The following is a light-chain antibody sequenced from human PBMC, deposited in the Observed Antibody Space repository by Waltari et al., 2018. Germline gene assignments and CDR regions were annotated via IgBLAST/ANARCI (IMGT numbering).Light chain of an antibody. J-gene: IGLJ3*02. V-gene: IGLV2-14*03. Sequence: QSALTQPASVSGSPGQSITISCTGTNSDVGAYQYVSWYQQNPGKAPKLILFDVSRRPPGVSYRFSGSKSGSTAALTISGLQSGDEADYYCSSYTTSATWVFGGGTRVAVL. CDR3: SSYTTSATWV. CDR1: NSDVGAYQY. CDR2: DVS.